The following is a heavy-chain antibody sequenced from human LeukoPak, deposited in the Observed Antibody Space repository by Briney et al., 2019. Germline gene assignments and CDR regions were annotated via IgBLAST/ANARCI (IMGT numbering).Heavy chain of an antibody. CDR1: GYSFTSYW. D-gene: IGHD6-6*01. Sequence: GESLQVSCKGSGYSFTSYWIGWVRQMPGKGLEWMGIIYPGDSDTRYSPSFQGQVTISADKSISTAYLQWSSLKASDTAMYYCARRRIAARRGVEGWFDLWGQGNLVTVSS. V-gene: IGHV5-51*01. CDR3: ARRRIAARRGVEGWFDL. J-gene: IGHJ5*02. CDR2: IYPGDSDT.